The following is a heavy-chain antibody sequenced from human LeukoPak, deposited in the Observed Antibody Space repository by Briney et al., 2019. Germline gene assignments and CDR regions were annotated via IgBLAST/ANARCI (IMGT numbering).Heavy chain of an antibody. Sequence: GGSLRLSCSASGFTFRNFAISWVRQAPGKGLEWVSSIGGGDTHYADSVKGRFTVSRDDSRSTVDLQMSSLRAEDTAVYYCAKDGQSFNSMYDYFDSWGQGTLVTVSS. CDR3: AKDGQSFNSMYDYFDS. CDR1: GFTFRNFA. D-gene: IGHD2-8*01. V-gene: IGHV3-23*01. CDR2: IGGGDT. J-gene: IGHJ4*02.